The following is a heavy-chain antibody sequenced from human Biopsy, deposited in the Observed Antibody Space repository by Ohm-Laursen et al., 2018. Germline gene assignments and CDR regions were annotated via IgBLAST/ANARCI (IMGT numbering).Heavy chain of an antibody. CDR2: INPNSGNA. CDR3: ARVPAYPSIDGYYGLDL. D-gene: IGHD2-15*01. CDR1: GYTFAGYY. J-gene: IGHJ6*02. Sequence: SVKVSCKASGYTFAGYYLHWVRQAPGHGLEWMGWINPNSGNANYAQSFQGRLTVTRDTSITTAYMELTSLTSDDTAIYYCARVPAYPSIDGYYGLDLWGQGTTVIVSS. V-gene: IGHV1-2*02.